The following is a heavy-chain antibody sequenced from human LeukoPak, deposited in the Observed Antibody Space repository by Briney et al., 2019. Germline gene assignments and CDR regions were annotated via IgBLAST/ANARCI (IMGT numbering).Heavy chain of an antibody. V-gene: IGHV3-53*01. D-gene: IGHD1-26*01. CDR2: IYSGDNT. CDR1: GFTVSSNY. J-gene: IGHJ4*02. Sequence: RTGGSLRLSCAASGFTVSSNYMNWVRQTPGKGLEWVSIIYSGDNTYYADSVKGRFTISRDRSKNTLYLQMNSLRAEDTAVYYCCVGAPNFDYWGQGTLVTVSS. CDR3: CVGAPNFDY.